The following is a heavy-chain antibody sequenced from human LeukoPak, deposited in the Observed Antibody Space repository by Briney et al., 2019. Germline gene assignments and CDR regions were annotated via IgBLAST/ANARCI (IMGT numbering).Heavy chain of an antibody. J-gene: IGHJ4*02. D-gene: IGHD4-17*01. CDR2: ISGSGGST. CDR1: GFTFTNYA. V-gene: IGHV3-23*01. CDR3: ARFDGMTTLTSFDY. Sequence: GGSLRLSCAASGFTFTNYAMSWARQAPGKGLEWVSGISGSGGSTYHADSVKGRFIISRDSSNNTLYLQMNSLRAEDTAVYYCARFDGMTTLTSFDYWGQGTLVTVSS.